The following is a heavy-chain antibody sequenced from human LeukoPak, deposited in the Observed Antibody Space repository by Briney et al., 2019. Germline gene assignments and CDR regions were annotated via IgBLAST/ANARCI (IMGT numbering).Heavy chain of an antibody. CDR1: GFTFDDYA. CDR3: ARSFGYGGYVSFDF. J-gene: IGHJ4*02. D-gene: IGHD5-12*01. Sequence: GGSLRLSCAASGFTFDDYAMHWVRQAPGKGLEWVSGISWNSGSIGYADSVKGRFTISRDNAKNSLYLHMSSLRADDTAVYYCARSFGYGGYVSFDFWGQGTLVTVSS. CDR2: ISWNSGSI. V-gene: IGHV3-9*01.